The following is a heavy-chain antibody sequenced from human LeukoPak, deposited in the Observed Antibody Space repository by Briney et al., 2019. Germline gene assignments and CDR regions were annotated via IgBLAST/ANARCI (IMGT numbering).Heavy chain of an antibody. CDR3: ATCIIVVVPAAINDYFDY. D-gene: IGHD2-2*01. J-gene: IGHJ4*02. CDR2: IRYDGSNK. CDR1: GFTFSSYG. Sequence: GGSLRLSCAASGFTFSSYGMHWVRQAPGKGLEWVAFIRYDGSNKYYADSVKGRFTISRDNSKNTLYLQMNSLRAEDRAVYYCATCIIVVVPAAINDYFDYWGQGTLVTVSA. V-gene: IGHV3-30*02.